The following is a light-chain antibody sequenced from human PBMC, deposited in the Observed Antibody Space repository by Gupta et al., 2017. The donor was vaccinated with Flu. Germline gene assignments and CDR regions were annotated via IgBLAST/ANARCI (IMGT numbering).Light chain of an antibody. Sequence: PRTLSWSPGESATLSCRASQSVSNTYLDWYQQKPGQAPRVIIYGASTSAMGIPDSFSGGGSGTDFTLTSSRREHEDCAVYCWQHDYSSYTFGQGTKLDIK. CDR1: QSVSNTY. J-gene: IGKJ2*01. CDR3: QHDYSSYT. CDR2: GAS. V-gene: IGKV3-20*01.